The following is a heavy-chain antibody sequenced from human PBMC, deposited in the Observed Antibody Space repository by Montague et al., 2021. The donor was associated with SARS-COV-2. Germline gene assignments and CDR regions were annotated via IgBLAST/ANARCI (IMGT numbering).Heavy chain of an antibody. Sequence: SETLSLTCTVSGGSISSYFWSWIRQPPGKGLEWIGYIHYSGSTNYNPSLKSRVTISVDTSKNQFSLKLRSVTAADTAVYNCARDGDSSSWYWFDPWGQGTLVTVSS. CDR3: ARDGDSSSWYWFDP. V-gene: IGHV4-59*13. D-gene: IGHD6-13*01. J-gene: IGHJ5*02. CDR1: GGSISSYF. CDR2: IHYSGST.